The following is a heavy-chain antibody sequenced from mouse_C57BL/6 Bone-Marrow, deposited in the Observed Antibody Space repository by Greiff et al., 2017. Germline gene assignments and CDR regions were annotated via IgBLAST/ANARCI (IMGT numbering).Heavy chain of an antibody. V-gene: IGHV1-50*01. Sequence: QVQLQQPGAELVKPGASVKLSCKASGYTFTSYWMQWVKQRPGQGLEWIGEIDPSDSYTNYNQKFKGKATLTVDTSSSTAYMQLSSLTSEDSAVYYCARCGKCITTVVGAMDYWGQGTSVTVSS. CDR1: GYTFTSYW. D-gene: IGHD1-1*01. CDR2: IDPSDSYT. CDR3: ARCGKCITTVVGAMDY. J-gene: IGHJ4*01.